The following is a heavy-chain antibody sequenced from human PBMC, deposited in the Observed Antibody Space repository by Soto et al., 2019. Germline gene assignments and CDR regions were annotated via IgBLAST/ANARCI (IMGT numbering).Heavy chain of an antibody. D-gene: IGHD6-19*01. CDR3: ARVPYSSGWYYYYGMDV. Sequence: EVQLVQSGAEVKKPGESLKISCKGSGYSFTSYWIGWVRQMPGKGLEWMGIIYPGDSDTRYSPSFQGQVTISADKSSSTAYLQWSSLKASDTAMYYCARVPYSSGWYYYYGMDVWGQGTTVTVSS. J-gene: IGHJ6*02. V-gene: IGHV5-51*03. CDR2: IYPGDSDT. CDR1: GYSFTSYW.